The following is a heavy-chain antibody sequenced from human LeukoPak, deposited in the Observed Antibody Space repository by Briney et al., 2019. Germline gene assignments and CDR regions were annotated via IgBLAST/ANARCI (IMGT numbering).Heavy chain of an antibody. D-gene: IGHD3-3*01. J-gene: IGHJ5*02. CDR2: ISGSGGST. CDR1: GFTFSSYA. Sequence: GGSLRLSCAASGFTFSSYAMSWVRQAPGKGLEWVSAISGSGGSTYYADSVKGRFTISRDNSKNTLYLQMNSLRAEDTAVYYCAKDLGLYYDFWSGSRPSNWFDPWGQGTLVTVPS. V-gene: IGHV3-23*01. CDR3: AKDLGLYYDFWSGSRPSNWFDP.